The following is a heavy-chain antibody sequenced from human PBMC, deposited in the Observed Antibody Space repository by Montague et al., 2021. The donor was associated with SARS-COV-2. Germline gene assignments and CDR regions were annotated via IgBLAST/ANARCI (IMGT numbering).Heavy chain of an antibody. CDR2: IAFDGSSK. Sequence: SLRLSCAASGFTFSTYAMHWVRQAPGKGLEWLSSIAFDGSSKFYVDSMKGRFTVSRDNSKNTVYLQINSLTTDDTSVYYCARDLLSYSSGSFCDYWGQGTLVTVSS. V-gene: IGHV3-30-3*01. D-gene: IGHD3-10*01. J-gene: IGHJ4*02. CDR1: GFTFSTYA. CDR3: ARDLLSYSSGSFCDY.